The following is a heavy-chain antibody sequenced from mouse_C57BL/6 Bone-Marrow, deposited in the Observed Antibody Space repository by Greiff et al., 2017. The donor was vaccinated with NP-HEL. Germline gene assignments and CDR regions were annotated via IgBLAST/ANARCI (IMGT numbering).Heavy chain of an antibody. CDR3: ARDWFAY. Sequence: DVKLVESGGGLVKPGGSLTLSCAASGFTFSSYAMSWVRQTPEKRLEWVATISDGGSYTYYPDNVKGRFTISRDNAKNNLYLQMSHLKSEDTAMYYCARDWFAYWGQGTLVTVSA. J-gene: IGHJ3*01. CDR2: ISDGGSYT. CDR1: GFTFSSYA. V-gene: IGHV5-4*01.